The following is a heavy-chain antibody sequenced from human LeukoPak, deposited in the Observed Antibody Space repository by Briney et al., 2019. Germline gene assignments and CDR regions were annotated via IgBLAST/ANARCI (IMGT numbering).Heavy chain of an antibody. CDR1: GFTFSNFN. Sequence: GGSLRLSCAASGFTFSNFNMNWVRQAPGKGLEWVSCISSSGYSIYYADSVKGRFTISRDNAKHSLYLQMNSLRAEDTAVYYCARDLTDPPYYYYYIDVWGKGTTVTISS. CDR3: ARDLTDPPYYYYYIDV. CDR2: ISSSGYSI. V-gene: IGHV3-21*01. J-gene: IGHJ6*03.